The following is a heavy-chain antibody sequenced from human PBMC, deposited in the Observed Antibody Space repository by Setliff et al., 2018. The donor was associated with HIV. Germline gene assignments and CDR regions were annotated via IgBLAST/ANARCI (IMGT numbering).Heavy chain of an antibody. V-gene: IGHV3-48*01. J-gene: IGHJ4*02. Sequence: GGSLRLSCAVSGFNANPYTMAWVRQAPGRGLEWLSSLRGDGIISYADSVKGRFTISRDSAKNSLFLQMNSLKAEDTAVYYCARAYNVYDYRSDSSGYDYWGQGTLVTVSS. D-gene: IGHD3-22*01. CDR3: ARAYNVYDYRSDSSGYDY. CDR1: GFNANPYT. CDR2: LRGDGII.